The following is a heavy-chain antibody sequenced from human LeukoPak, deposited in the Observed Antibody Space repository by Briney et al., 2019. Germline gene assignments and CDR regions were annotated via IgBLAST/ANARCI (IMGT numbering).Heavy chain of an antibody. D-gene: IGHD6-19*01. J-gene: IGHJ3*02. Sequence: SVKVSCKASGYTFTTYGISWVRQAPGEGLEWRGWISAYDGNTTYAQKCQGTVTMTTDTSTSTAYMELRSLRSDDTAVYYCASESSGRMDDAFDIWGQGTMVTVSS. CDR3: ASESSGRMDDAFDI. CDR1: GYTFTTYG. V-gene: IGHV1-18*01. CDR2: ISAYDGNT.